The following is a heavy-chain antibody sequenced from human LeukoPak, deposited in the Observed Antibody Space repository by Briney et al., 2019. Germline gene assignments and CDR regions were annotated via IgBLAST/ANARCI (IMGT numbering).Heavy chain of an antibody. Sequence: GGSLRLSCAASGFTFSSYSMNWVRQAPGKGLERVSSISSSSSYIYYADSVKGRFTISRDKAKNSVYLQMNSLRAEDTAVYYCARGHTAVTRHFDFWGQGTLATVSS. J-gene: IGHJ4*02. CDR3: ARGHTAVTRHFDF. CDR1: GFTFSSYS. D-gene: IGHD4-17*01. V-gene: IGHV3-21*01. CDR2: ISSSSSYI.